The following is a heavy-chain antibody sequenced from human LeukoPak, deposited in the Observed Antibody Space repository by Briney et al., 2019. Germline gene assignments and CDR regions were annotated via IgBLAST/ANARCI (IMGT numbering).Heavy chain of an antibody. J-gene: IGHJ4*02. D-gene: IGHD4-17*01. CDR2: IYYSGST. Sequence: PSETLSLTCTVSGGSISSSSYYWGWIRQPPGKGLEWMGSIYYSGSTYYNPSLKSRVTISVDTSKNQFSLKLSSVTATDTAVYYCGRHRRNSNYMTTVTTIDYWGQGTLVTVS. CDR3: GRHRRNSNYMTTVTTIDY. CDR1: GGSISSSSYY. V-gene: IGHV4-39*01.